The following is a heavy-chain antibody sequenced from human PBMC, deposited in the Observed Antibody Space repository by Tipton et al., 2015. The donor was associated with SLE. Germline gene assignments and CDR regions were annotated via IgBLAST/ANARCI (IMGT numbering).Heavy chain of an antibody. Sequence: TLSLTCTVSGGSISSGGYYWGWIRQPPGKGLEWIGSIYHSGSTYYNPSLKSRVTISVDTSKNQFSLKLSSVTAADTAVYYCARETTIFGALVYFDLWGRGTLVTVSS. CDR3: ARETTIFGALVYFDL. V-gene: IGHV4-39*07. J-gene: IGHJ2*01. CDR2: IYHSGST. D-gene: IGHD3-3*01. CDR1: GGSISSGGYY.